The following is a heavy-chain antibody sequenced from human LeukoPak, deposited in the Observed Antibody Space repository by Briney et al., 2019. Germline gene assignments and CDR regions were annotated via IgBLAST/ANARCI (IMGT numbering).Heavy chain of an antibody. Sequence: GGSLRLSCAASGFTFSIYWMHWVRQAPGKGLVWVSRINGDGSSTTYADSVKGRFTISRDSAKNTVNLQMNSLRAEDTAVYYCASGYYSGWYIPYYWGQGTLVTVSS. CDR2: INGDGSST. J-gene: IGHJ4*02. V-gene: IGHV3-74*01. CDR1: GFTFSIYW. D-gene: IGHD6-19*01. CDR3: ASGYYSGWYIPYY.